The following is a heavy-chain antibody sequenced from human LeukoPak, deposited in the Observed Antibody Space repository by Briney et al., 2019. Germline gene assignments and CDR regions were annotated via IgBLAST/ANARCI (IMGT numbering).Heavy chain of an antibody. CDR2: IYYSGST. Sequence: SETLSLTCTVPGGSISSYYWSWIRQPPGEGLKWIGYIYYSGSTNYNPSLKSRVTISVDTSKNQFSLKLSSVTAADTAVYYCARRSSIAAAGYFDYWGQGTLVTVSS. D-gene: IGHD6-13*01. CDR1: GGSISSYY. V-gene: IGHV4-59*01. CDR3: ARRSSIAAAGYFDY. J-gene: IGHJ4*02.